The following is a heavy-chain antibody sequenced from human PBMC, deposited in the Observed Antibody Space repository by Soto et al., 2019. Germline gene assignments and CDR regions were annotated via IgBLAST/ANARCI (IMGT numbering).Heavy chain of an antibody. J-gene: IGHJ5*01. CDR1: GYTFTSYG. V-gene: IGHV1-18*01. CDR2: ISTDKGKT. Sequence: ASVKVSCQTSGYTFTSYGISWVRQAPGQGLEWMGWISTDKGKTNYAQKFQGRVTMTTDTSTSTAYMELRSLRSDDTAVYYCATRSPAFDFWAQGTLVTVSS. CDR3: ATRSPAFDF.